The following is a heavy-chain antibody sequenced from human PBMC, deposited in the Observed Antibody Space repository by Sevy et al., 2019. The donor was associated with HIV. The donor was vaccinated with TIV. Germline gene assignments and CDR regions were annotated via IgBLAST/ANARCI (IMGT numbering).Heavy chain of an antibody. D-gene: IGHD3-9*01. Sequence: GGSLRLSCAASGFTFSSYGMHWVRQAPGKGLEWVAFIRYDGSNKYYADSVKGRFTISRDNSKNTLYLQMNSLRAEDMAVYYCAKDYYDISTGYYTGGFDPWGQGTLVTVSS. CDR2: IRYDGSNK. V-gene: IGHV3-30*02. J-gene: IGHJ5*02. CDR3: AKDYYDISTGYYTGGFDP. CDR1: GFTFSSYG.